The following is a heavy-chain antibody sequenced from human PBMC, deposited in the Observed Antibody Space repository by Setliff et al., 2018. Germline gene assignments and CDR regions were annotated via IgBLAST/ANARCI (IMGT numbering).Heavy chain of an antibody. CDR3: ACQGYCSGGSCSDY. Sequence: PSETLSLTCTVSGGSISSHYWSWIRQPPGKGLEWIGSIYYSGSTNYNPSLKSRVSISVDTSNNQFSLKLSSVTAADTAVYYCACQGYCSGGSCSDYWGQGTLVTVSS. CDR1: GGSISSHY. V-gene: IGHV4-59*11. J-gene: IGHJ4*02. D-gene: IGHD2-15*01. CDR2: IYYSGST.